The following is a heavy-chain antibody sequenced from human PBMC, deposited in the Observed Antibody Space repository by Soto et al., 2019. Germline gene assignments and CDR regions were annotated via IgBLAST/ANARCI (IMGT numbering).Heavy chain of an antibody. V-gene: IGHV3-48*02. D-gene: IGHD4-17*01. J-gene: IGHJ6*02. CDR2: ISSSSTI. CDR3: ARADYPNYYYYGLDV. CDR1: GFTFSTYH. Sequence: LRLSCAASGFTFSTYHMNWVRQAPGRGLEWVSYISSSSTIYYADSVEGRFTISRDNAKSSLYLQMNSLRDEDTAVYYCARADYPNYYYYGLDVWGQGTTVTVS.